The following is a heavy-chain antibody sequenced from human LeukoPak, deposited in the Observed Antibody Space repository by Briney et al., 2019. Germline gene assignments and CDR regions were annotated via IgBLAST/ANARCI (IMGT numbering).Heavy chain of an antibody. D-gene: IGHD2-15*01. V-gene: IGHV3-48*01. J-gene: IGHJ1*01. CDR1: GFTFSSYS. CDR3: AGSEAARNEYYQH. CDR2: ISSSSSTI. Sequence: GGSLRLSCAASGFTFSSYSMNWVRQAPGKGLEWVSYISSSSSTIYYADSVKGRFTISRDNAKNSLYLQMNSLRAEDMAVYYCAGSEAARNEYYQHWGQGTLVTVSS.